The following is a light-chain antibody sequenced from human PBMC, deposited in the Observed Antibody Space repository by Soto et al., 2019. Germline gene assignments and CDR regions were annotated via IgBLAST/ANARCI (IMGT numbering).Light chain of an antibody. Sequence: QSALTQPASVSGSPGQSITISCTGTSSDVGGYDYVSWYQQYPGKAPKLMIYDVSNRTSGVSNRFSGSKSGNTASLTISGLQAEDEADYYCTSYASAITVVFGGGTKLTVL. CDR1: SSDVGGYDY. J-gene: IGLJ3*02. V-gene: IGLV2-14*03. CDR2: DVS. CDR3: TSYASAITVV.